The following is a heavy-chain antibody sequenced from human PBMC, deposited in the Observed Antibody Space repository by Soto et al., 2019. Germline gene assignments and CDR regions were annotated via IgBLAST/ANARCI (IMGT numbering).Heavy chain of an antibody. CDR1: GYTFNRYY. D-gene: IGHD6-13*01. CDR3: ARGWGSSSRPYYFDY. Sequence: ASVKVSCKASGYTFNRYYMHWVRQAPGPGLEWMGWISPHTGGTTYAQKFQGRVTMTRDTSVSTAFMELSRLGSDDTAVYYCARGWGSSSRPYYFDYWGQGTLVTVSS. V-gene: IGHV1-2*02. J-gene: IGHJ4*02. CDR2: ISPHTGGT.